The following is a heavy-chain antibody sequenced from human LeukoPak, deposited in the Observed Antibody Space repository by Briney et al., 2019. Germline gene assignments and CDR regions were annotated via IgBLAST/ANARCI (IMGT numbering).Heavy chain of an antibody. CDR3: AKDLWYSASHYYGSGSYGAAY. Sequence: GASVKVSCKASGYTFTGYYVNWVRQAPGQGLEWMGWINPKSGDTKYAEQFQGRVTMTRDTSINTAYMELRRPKSDDTAIYYCAKDLWYSASHYYGSGSYGAAYWGQGTLVIVSS. CDR2: INPKSGDT. V-gene: IGHV1-2*02. CDR1: GYTFTGYY. J-gene: IGHJ4*02. D-gene: IGHD3-10*01.